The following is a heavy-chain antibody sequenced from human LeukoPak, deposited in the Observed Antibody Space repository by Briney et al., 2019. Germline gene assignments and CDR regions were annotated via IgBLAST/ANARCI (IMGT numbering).Heavy chain of an antibody. CDR3: TREVSGSLYFDY. J-gene: IGHJ4*02. Sequence: GGSLRLSCAASGFTFSIYWMHWVRQAPGKGLVWVSRISSEGSSTTYADSVKGRFTISRDNAKDTLYLQMNSLRAEDTAVYYCTREVSGSLYFDYWGQGTLVTVSS. CDR1: GFTFSIYW. D-gene: IGHD1-26*01. CDR2: ISSEGSST. V-gene: IGHV3-74*01.